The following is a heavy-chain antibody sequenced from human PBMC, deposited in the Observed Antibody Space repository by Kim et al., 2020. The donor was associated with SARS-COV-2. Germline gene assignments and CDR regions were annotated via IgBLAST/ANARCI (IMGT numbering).Heavy chain of an antibody. Sequence: GGSLRLSCAGSGFSFSSYGMHWVRQAPGKGLEWVAIMSDDGTNEYYADSVQGRFTISRDNSNNRLYLQMNSLRAEDSAVYCCTKGRIRTYLSPDYWGQG. CDR3: TKGRIRTYLSPDY. CDR2: MSDDGTNE. CDR1: GFSFSSYG. V-gene: IGHV3-30*18. D-gene: IGHD5-18*01. J-gene: IGHJ4*02.